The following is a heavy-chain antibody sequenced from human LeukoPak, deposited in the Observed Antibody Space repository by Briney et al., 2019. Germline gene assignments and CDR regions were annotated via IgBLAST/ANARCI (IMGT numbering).Heavy chain of an antibody. D-gene: IGHD1-26*01. Sequence: GGSLRLSCAVSGITLNNYGMTSVRQAPGKGLEWVAGISDSGGSTKYADSVKGRFTISRDNSKNTLYLQMNSLRAEDTAVYYCARTEGGSYDYWGQGTLVTVSS. J-gene: IGHJ4*02. CDR1: GITLNNYG. V-gene: IGHV3-23*01. CDR3: ARTEGGSYDY. CDR2: ISDSGGST.